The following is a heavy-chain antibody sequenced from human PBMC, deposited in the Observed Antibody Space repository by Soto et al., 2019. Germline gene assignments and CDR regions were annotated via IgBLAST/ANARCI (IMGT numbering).Heavy chain of an antibody. Sequence: GGSLRLSCAASGFTFSNYSMNWVRQAPGKWLEWVSSISSSSSYIYYADSVKGRFTISRDNAKNSLYLQMNSLRAEDTAVYYCARDRAGYYGMDGWRQGTTGTVSS. V-gene: IGHV3-21*01. J-gene: IGHJ6*02. D-gene: IGHD3-10*01. CDR2: ISSSSSYI. CDR1: GFTFSNYS. CDR3: ARDRAGYYGMDG.